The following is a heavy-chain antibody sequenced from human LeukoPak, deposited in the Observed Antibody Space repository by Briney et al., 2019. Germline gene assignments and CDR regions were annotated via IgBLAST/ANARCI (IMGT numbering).Heavy chain of an antibody. V-gene: IGHV3-23*01. CDR2: ISGSGGTT. CDR1: GFTFTNYA. D-gene: IGHD3-16*02. CDR3: AKTVSGSHSYQGGDY. J-gene: IGHJ4*02. Sequence: GGSLRLSCAASGFTFTNYAMTWVRQAPGKGLEWVSAISGSGGTTYYADSVKGRFTISRDNSKNTLYLQMNSLRAEDTAVYFCAKTVSGSHSYQGGDYWGQGTLVSVST.